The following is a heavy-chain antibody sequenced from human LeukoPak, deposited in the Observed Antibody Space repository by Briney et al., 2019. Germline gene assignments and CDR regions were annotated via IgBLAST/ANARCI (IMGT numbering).Heavy chain of an antibody. J-gene: IGHJ4*02. CDR2: ISYDGSDK. CDR3: SRYAWSLGPAPGTPLFDY. Sequence: VGSLRLSCAASGFTFSNDAMHRVRQAPGKGLEWVALISYDGSDKSYADSVRGRFTLSRDNSKNTLYLQMHSLRAEDTAVYYCSRYAWSLGPAPGTPLFDYWGQGTLVTVSS. CDR1: GFTFSNDA. V-gene: IGHV3-30-3*01. D-gene: IGHD6-13*01.